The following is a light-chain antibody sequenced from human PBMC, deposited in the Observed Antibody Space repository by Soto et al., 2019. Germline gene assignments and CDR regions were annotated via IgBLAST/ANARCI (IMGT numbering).Light chain of an antibody. V-gene: IGKV1-5*03. CDR1: QTITSW. J-gene: IGKJ1*01. Sequence: DIQMTQSPSTLSASVGDRATITCRASQTITSWLAWYQQKPGKAPKLLIYKASSLESGVPSRFSGSGSGTEFTLTISRLHADDFANYYCQHYDSYPWTFGQGTKVDIK. CDR3: QHYDSYPWT. CDR2: KAS.